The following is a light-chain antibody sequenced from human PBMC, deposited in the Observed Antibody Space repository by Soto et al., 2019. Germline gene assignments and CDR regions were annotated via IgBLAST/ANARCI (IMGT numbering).Light chain of an antibody. J-gene: IGKJ2*01. CDR3: QHFDGSRYA. CDR1: QSLDNNY. Sequence: EVVLTQSPGTLSLSPGERATLSCRASQSLDNNYLAWYQQKPGQAPILLIYGASNRVTGIPGRFSGSGSGTDFTLTISKLEPEHFAVYSCQHFDGSRYAFGQGTKLEI. CDR2: GAS. V-gene: IGKV3-20*01.